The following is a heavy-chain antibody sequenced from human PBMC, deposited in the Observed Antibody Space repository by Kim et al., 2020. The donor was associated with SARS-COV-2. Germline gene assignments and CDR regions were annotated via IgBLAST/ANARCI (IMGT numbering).Heavy chain of an antibody. J-gene: IGHJ4*02. CDR3: TRENDAFDI. V-gene: IGHV3-30*03. CDR1: GFNIKTYA. Sequence: GGSLRLSYAASGFNIKTYAMHWVRQAPGKGLEWVAAITYDGSNGYYGDSVKGRFTISRDNSKNTLSLQMNSLTANDMAVYYCTRENDAFDIWGQGTLVTVSS. CDR2: ITYDGSNG.